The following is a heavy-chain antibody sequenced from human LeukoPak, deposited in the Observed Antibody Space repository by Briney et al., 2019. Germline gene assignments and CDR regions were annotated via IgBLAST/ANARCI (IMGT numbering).Heavy chain of an antibody. CDR3: AKWGAQSGNYRALDY. CDR2: ISGDGVNT. D-gene: IGHD3-10*01. CDR1: GFTFDNYG. V-gene: IGHV3-23*01. J-gene: IGHJ4*02. Sequence: GGSLRLSCAVSGFTFDNYGMNWVRRAPGKGLEWVSAISGDGVNTYYTDSVKGRFTISRDNSKSTVYLQMNSLRVEDTAIYFCAKWGAQSGNYRALDYWGQGTLVTVSS.